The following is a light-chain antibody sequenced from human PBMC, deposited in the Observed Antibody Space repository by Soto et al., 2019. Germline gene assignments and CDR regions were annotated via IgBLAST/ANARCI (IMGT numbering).Light chain of an antibody. J-gene: IGKJ1*01. V-gene: IGKV1-5*01. CDR3: QQYNSYST. Sequence: DIQMTQSPSTLSASVGDRVTITCRASQSISSWLAWYQQKPGKAPKLLIYDASSLDSGVPSRFSGSGSGTEFTLTISSLQPDDFATYYCQQYNSYSTFGQGTKV. CDR1: QSISSW. CDR2: DAS.